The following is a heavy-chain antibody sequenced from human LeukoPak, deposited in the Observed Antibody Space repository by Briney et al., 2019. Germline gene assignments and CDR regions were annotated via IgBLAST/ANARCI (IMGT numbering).Heavy chain of an antibody. J-gene: IGHJ5*02. Sequence: ASVKVSCKASGYTFTSYYMHWVRQAPGQGLEWMGIINPSGGSTSYAQKFQGRVTMTRDTSTSTVYMELSSLRSEDTAVYYCASGSSGKNDSSGYYWFDPWGQGTLVTVSS. V-gene: IGHV1-46*01. CDR1: GYTFTSYY. D-gene: IGHD3-22*01. CDR3: ASGSSGKNDSSGYYWFDP. CDR2: INPSGGST.